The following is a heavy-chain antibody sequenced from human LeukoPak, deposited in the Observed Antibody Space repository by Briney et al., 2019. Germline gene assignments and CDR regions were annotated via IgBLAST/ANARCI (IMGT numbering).Heavy chain of an antibody. CDR2: TYYSGST. CDR1: GCSISSYY. J-gene: IGHJ6*02. CDR3: ARHQNPSGYDSNYYYGMDV. Sequence: SETLSLTCTGPGCSISSYYWSWIRHPPAKGLDLIGSTYYSGSTNYNPSLKSRVTISVDTSKNQLSLKLSSVTAADTAVYYCARHQNPSGYDSNYYYGMDVWGQGTTVTVSS. V-gene: IGHV4-59*08. D-gene: IGHD5-12*01.